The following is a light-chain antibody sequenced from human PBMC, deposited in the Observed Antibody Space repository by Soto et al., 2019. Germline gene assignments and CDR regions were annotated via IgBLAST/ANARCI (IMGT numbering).Light chain of an antibody. CDR2: GIS. CDR3: LQDHSYLT. Sequence: AIEMTQSPSSLSASVGDRVTITCRASQGIGSDLAWYQQRPGRAPKLLIYGISRVQNGVPSRFSGSGSGTDFTLTISSLQPEDLATYYCLQDHSYLTFGGGTKVEIK. J-gene: IGKJ4*01. V-gene: IGKV1-6*01. CDR1: QGIGSD.